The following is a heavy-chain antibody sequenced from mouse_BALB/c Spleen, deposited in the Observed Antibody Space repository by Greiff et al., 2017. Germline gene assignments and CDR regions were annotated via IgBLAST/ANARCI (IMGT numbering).Heavy chain of an antibody. V-gene: IGHV3-2*02. CDR3: ARCGNYCYAMDY. J-gene: IGHJ4*01. CDR1: GYSITSDYA. D-gene: IGHD2-1*01. Sequence: EVQLQESGPGLVKPSQSLSLTCTVTGYSITSDYAWNWIRQFPGNQLEWMGYISYSGRTRYNPSLKSRISITRDTSKNQFFLQLNSVTTEDTATYYCARCGNYCYAMDYWGQGTSVTVSS. CDR2: ISYSGRT.